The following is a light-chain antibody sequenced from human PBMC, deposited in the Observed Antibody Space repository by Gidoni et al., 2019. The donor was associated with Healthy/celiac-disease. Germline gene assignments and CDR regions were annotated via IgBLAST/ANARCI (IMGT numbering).Light chain of an antibody. CDR3: QQYNNWPLT. V-gene: IGKV3-15*01. J-gene: IGKJ5*01. CDR1: QSVSSN. CDR2: GAS. Sequence: EIALTQSPATLSVSPGERATLPCRASQSVSSNLAWYQQKPGQAPRLLIYGASTRATGIPARFSGSGSGTEFTLTISSLQSEDFAVYYCQQYNNWPLTFGQGTRLEIK.